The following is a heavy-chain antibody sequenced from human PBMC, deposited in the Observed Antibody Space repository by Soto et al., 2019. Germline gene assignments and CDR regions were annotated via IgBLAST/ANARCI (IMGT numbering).Heavy chain of an antibody. J-gene: IGHJ6*03. V-gene: IGHV4-39*01. CDR3: ARAKSTHKDDYYYMDV. CDR2: IYYSGST. CDR1: GGSISSSSYY. Sequence: SETLSLTCTVSGGSISSSSYYWGWIRQPPGKGLEWIGSIYYSGSTYYNPSLKSRVTISVDTSKNQFSLKLSSVTAAETDMYYCARAKSTHKDDYYYMDVWGKGTTVTVSS.